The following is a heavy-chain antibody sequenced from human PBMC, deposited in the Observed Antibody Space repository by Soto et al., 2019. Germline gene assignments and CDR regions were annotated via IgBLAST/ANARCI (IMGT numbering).Heavy chain of an antibody. CDR2: INAGNGNT. D-gene: IGHD1-1*01. Sequence: QVQLVQSGAEVKKPGASVKVSCKASGYTFTSYAMHWVRQAPGQRLEWMGWINAGNGNTKYSQKFQGRVTITRDTSASTADMELSSLRSEDTAVYYCARVRYGNWFDPWGQGTLVTVSS. CDR1: GYTFTSYA. CDR3: ARVRYGNWFDP. V-gene: IGHV1-3*01. J-gene: IGHJ5*02.